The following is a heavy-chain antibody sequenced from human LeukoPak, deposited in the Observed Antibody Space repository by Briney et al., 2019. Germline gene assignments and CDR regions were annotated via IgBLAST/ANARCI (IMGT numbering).Heavy chain of an antibody. CDR2: ISSSSTI. Sequence: PGGSLRLSCAASGFTFSDYNMNWVRQAPGKGLEWVSYISSSSTIYYADSVKGRFTISRDNAKNSLYLQMNSLRAEDTAVYYCARGITGTARDRFDPWGQGTLVTVSS. CDR3: ARGITGTARDRFDP. J-gene: IGHJ5*02. CDR1: GFTFSDYN. D-gene: IGHD1-20*01. V-gene: IGHV3-69-1*01.